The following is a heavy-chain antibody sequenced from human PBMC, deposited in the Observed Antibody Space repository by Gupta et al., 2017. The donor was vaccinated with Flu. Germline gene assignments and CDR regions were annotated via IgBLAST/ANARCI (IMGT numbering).Heavy chain of an antibody. CDR2: SRNKTDGETT. V-gene: IGHV3-49*02. J-gene: IGHJ4*02. CDR3: TTSGRAAYSPDY. D-gene: IGHD4-4*01. Sequence: RQAPGKGLEWIGYSRNKTDGETTEYAAYVKGRFTVSRDDSKSIAYLEVDSLRTEDTARYYGTTSGRAAYSPDYWGQGTLGTVAS.